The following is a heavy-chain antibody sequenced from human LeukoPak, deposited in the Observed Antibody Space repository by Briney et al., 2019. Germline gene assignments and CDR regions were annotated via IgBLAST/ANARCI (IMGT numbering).Heavy chain of an antibody. CDR2: IYYSGST. V-gene: IGHV4-39*01. J-gene: IGHJ6*03. Sequence: SETLSLTCTVSGGSISSSSYYWGWIRQPPGKALAWIGSIYYSGSTYYNPSLKSRVTISVDTSKNQFSLKLSSVTAADTAVYYCASSGLRFLEWLDHYYYMDVWGKGTTVTVSS. CDR3: ASSGLRFLEWLDHYYYMDV. CDR1: GGSISSSSYY. D-gene: IGHD3-3*01.